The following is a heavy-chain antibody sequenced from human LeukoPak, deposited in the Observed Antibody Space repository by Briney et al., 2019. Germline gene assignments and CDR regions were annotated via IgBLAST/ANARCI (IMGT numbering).Heavy chain of an antibody. J-gene: IGHJ4*02. Sequence: ASVKVSCKASGYTFTGYYMHWVRQAPGQGLEWMGRINPNSGGTNYAQKFQGRVTMTRDTSISTAYMELSRLRSDDTAVYYCARAEEAYYDSSGYYYYFDYWGQGTLVTVSS. CDR1: GYTFTGYY. CDR3: ARAEEAYYDSSGYYYYFDY. V-gene: IGHV1-2*06. D-gene: IGHD3-22*01. CDR2: INPNSGGT.